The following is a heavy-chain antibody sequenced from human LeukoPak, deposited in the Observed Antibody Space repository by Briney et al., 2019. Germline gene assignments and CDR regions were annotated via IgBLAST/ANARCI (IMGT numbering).Heavy chain of an antibody. V-gene: IGHV3-23*01. CDR3: AKDRHGYYDSSGFWFDP. J-gene: IGHJ5*02. D-gene: IGHD3-22*01. CDR2: ISGSGGST. CDR1: GFTFSSYA. Sequence: GASLRLSCAASGFTFSSYAMSWVRQAPGKGLEWVSAISGSGGSTYYADSVKGLFTISRDNSKNTLYLQMNSLRAEDTAVYYCAKDRHGYYDSSGFWFDPWGQGTLVTVSS.